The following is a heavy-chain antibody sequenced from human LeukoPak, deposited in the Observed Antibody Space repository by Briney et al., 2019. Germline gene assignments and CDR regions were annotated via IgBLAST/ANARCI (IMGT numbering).Heavy chain of an antibody. CDR3: ARDWAGTLGELDY. Sequence: GGSLRLSCAASGFTFSSYGMHWVRQAPGKGLEWVAVIWYDGSNKYYADSVKGRFTISRDNSKNTLYLQMNSLRAEDTAVYYCARDWAGTLGELDYWGQGTLVTVSS. CDR1: GFTFSSYG. D-gene: IGHD1-26*01. V-gene: IGHV3-33*01. J-gene: IGHJ4*02. CDR2: IWYDGSNK.